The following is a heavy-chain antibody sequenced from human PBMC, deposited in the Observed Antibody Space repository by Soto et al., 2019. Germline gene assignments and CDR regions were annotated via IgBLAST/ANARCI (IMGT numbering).Heavy chain of an antibody. J-gene: IGHJ6*02. Sequence: EVQLVESGGGLVKPGGSLRLSCAASGFTFSSYSMNWVRQAPGKGLEWVSSISSSSSYIYYADSVKGRFTISRDNAKNSLYLQMNSLIAEDTAVYHCARDNITGTTVTYYYYYYGMDVWGQGTTVTISS. V-gene: IGHV3-21*01. CDR3: ARDNITGTTVTYYYYYYGMDV. CDR1: GFTFSSYS. CDR2: ISSSSSYI. D-gene: IGHD1-7*01.